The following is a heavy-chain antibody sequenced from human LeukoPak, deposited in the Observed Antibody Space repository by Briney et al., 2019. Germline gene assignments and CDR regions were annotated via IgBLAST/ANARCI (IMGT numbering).Heavy chain of an antibody. CDR1: GFTFSSYG. CDR3: ARERIVVVVAATPPAYYYYGMDV. J-gene: IGHJ6*04. CDR2: ISYDGSNE. D-gene: IGHD2-15*01. V-gene: IGHV3-30*03. Sequence: PGGSLRLSCAASGFTFSSYGMHWVRQAPGKGLEWVAVISYDGSNEYYADSVKGRFTISRDNSKNTLYLQMNSLRAEDTAVYYCARERIVVVVAATPPAYYYYGMDVWGKGTTVTVSS.